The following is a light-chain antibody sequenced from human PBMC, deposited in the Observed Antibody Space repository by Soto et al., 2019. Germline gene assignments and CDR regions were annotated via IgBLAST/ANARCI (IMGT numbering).Light chain of an antibody. CDR1: SSDVGGYKY. V-gene: IGLV2-14*01. CDR3: SSYTSSSTLLYV. J-gene: IGLJ1*01. Sequence: QSVLTQPASVSGSPGQSITISCTGTSSDVGGYKYVSWYQQHPGKAPKLMIYEVNNRPSGVSNRFSGSKSGNTASLTISGLQAEDEADYHCSSYTSSSTLLYVFGTGTKV. CDR2: EVN.